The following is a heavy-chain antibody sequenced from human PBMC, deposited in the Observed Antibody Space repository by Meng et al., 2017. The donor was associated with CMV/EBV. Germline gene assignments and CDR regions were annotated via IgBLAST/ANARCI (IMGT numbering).Heavy chain of an antibody. D-gene: IGHD2-2*01. CDR2: INPNSGGI. J-gene: IGHJ5*02. V-gene: IGHV1-2*02. Sequence: ASVKVSCKASGYTFTGYYMHWVRQAPGQGLEWMGWINPNSGGINYAQKFQGRVTMTRDTSISTAYMELSRLRSDDTAVYYCARVDCSSTSCLSSWFDPWGQGTLVTVSS. CDR1: GYTFTGYY. CDR3: ARVDCSSTSCLSSWFDP.